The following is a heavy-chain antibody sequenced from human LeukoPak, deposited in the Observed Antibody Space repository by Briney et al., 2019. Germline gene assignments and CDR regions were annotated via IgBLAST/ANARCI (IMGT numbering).Heavy chain of an antibody. D-gene: IGHD3-3*01. CDR2: INPNSGGT. J-gene: IGHJ4*02. CDR1: GYTFTGYY. V-gene: IGHV1-2*02. CDR3: ARPQTSPKVGILEWFQPYYFDY. Sequence: ASVKVSCKASGYTFTGYYMHWVRQAPGQGLEWMGWINPNSGGTNYAQKFQGRVTMTRDTSISTAYMELSRLRSDDTAVYYCARPQTSPKVGILEWFQPYYFDYWGQGTLVTVSS.